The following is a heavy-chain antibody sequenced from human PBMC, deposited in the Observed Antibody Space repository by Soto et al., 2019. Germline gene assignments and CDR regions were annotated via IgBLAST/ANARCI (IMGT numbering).Heavy chain of an antibody. CDR2: ISAYNGNT. Sequence: QVQLVQSGAEVKKPGASVKVSCKASGYTFTSYGISWVRQAPGQGLEWMGWISAYNGNTNHAQKLQGRITMTTDTSTSTAHMELRSPRSDDTAVYYCPTGVYLSFGDEAFDYGGQGPLVTVPS. CDR1: GYTFTSYG. CDR3: PTGVYLSFGDEAFDY. V-gene: IGHV1-18*01. J-gene: IGHJ4*02. D-gene: IGHD4-17*01.